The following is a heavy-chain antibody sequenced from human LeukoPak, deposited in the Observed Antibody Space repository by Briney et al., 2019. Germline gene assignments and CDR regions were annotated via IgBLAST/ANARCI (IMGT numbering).Heavy chain of an antibody. J-gene: IGHJ4*02. CDR1: GFTFDDFA. CDR3: ARDYTGGWNDY. D-gene: IGHD7-27*01. CDR2: ISWNSVNI. Sequence: GGSLRLSCAASGFTFDDFAMHWVRQVPGQGLQWVSGISWNSVNIGYADSVKGRFTISRDNAKNSLFLQMNSLRAEDTAVYYCARDYTGGWNDYWGQGTLVTVSS. V-gene: IGHV3-9*01.